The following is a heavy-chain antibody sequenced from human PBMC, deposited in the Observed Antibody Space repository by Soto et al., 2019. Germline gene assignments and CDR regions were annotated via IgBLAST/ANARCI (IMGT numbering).Heavy chain of an antibody. CDR1: GFTFSGSA. CDR3: TRVFGWLPRGSYYYYGMDV. CDR2: IRSKANSYAT. D-gene: IGHD3-16*01. Sequence: GGSLRLSCAASGFTFSGSAMHWVRQASGKGLEWVGRIRSKANSYATADAASVKGRFTISRDVPKNTAYLQMNSLKTEDTAVYYCTRVFGWLPRGSYYYYGMDVWGQGTTVTVSS. J-gene: IGHJ6*02. V-gene: IGHV3-73*01.